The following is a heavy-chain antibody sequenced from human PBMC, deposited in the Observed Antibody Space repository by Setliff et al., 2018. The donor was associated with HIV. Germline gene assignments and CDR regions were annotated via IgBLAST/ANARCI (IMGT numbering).Heavy chain of an antibody. CDR3: ASGAAGYRSGGSCYSHLAYLQH. D-gene: IGHD2-15*01. CDR2: INPSGGST. Sequence: ASVKVSCKASGYTFTSYYMHWVRQAPGQGLEWMGIINPSGGSTSYAKKFQGRVTMTRDTSTSTVYMELSSLRSEDTAVYYCASGAAGYRSGGSCYSHLAYLQHWGQGTLVTVSS. V-gene: IGHV1-46*01. J-gene: IGHJ1*01. CDR1: GYTFTSYY.